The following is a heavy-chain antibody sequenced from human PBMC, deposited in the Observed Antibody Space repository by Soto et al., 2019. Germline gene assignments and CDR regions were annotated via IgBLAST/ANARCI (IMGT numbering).Heavy chain of an antibody. Sequence: ASETLSLTCAVYGGSFSGYYWSWIRQPPGKGLEWIGEINHSGSTNYNPSLKSRVTISVDTSKNQCSLNLSSVTAADTAVYYCAGGRGRQQLVMSYYYGMDVWGQGTTVTVSS. J-gene: IGHJ6*02. D-gene: IGHD6-13*01. CDR1: GGSFSGYY. V-gene: IGHV4-34*01. CDR3: AGGRGRQQLVMSYYYGMDV. CDR2: INHSGST.